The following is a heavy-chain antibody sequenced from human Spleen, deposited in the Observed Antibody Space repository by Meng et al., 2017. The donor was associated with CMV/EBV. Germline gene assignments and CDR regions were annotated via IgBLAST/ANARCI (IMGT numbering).Heavy chain of an antibody. CDR3: ARGVAEYLGWEMGY. Sequence: EVQLVESGGTLVQPGGFLSLSCAVSGFTVRNYWMHWVRQRSGKGLEWVSRIDNNDGRSTSYADSVRGRFTISRDNAKNTLYLQMDSLRVEDTAVYYCARGVAEYLGWEMGYWGQGTLVTVDS. V-gene: IGHV3-74*01. CDR2: IDNNDGRST. J-gene: IGHJ4*02. D-gene: IGHD2/OR15-2a*01. CDR1: GFTVRNYW.